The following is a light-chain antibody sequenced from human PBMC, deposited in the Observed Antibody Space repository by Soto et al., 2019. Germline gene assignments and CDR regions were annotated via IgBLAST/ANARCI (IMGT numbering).Light chain of an antibody. Sequence: EVVLTQSPGTLSLSPGERATLSCRASQSVGSTYLAWYQQKPGQAPRLLIYGASTRASGVPARFSGSGSGTEFTLTISSLQSEDSAVYYCHQYNNWWTFGQGTKVDNK. CDR2: GAS. CDR1: QSVGSTY. V-gene: IGKV3-15*01. J-gene: IGKJ1*01. CDR3: HQYNNWWT.